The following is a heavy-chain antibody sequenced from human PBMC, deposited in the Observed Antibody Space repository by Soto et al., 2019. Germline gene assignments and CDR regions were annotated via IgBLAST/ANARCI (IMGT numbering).Heavy chain of an antibody. D-gene: IGHD1-7*01. J-gene: IGHJ6*02. Sequence: SETLSLTCTVSCGSISSYYWSWIRQPPGKGLEWIGYIYYSGSTNYNPSLKSRVTISVDTSKNHFSLKLSSVTAADTAVYYCASTNWNYVGGGYYYYGMDVWGQGTTVNVSS. CDR1: CGSISSYY. CDR2: IYYSGST. CDR3: ASTNWNYVGGGYYYYGMDV. V-gene: IGHV4-59*01.